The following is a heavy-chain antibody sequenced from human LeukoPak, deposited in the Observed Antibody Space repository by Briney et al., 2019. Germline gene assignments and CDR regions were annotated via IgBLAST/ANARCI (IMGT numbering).Heavy chain of an antibody. CDR3: AKGGDYYYYMDV. V-gene: IGHV3-7*03. D-gene: IGHD1-26*01. CDR1: GFTFSSYW. J-gene: IGHJ6*03. CDR2: IKQDGSEK. Sequence: GGSLRLSCAASGFTFSSYWMTWVRQAPGKGLEWVANIKQDGSEKHYVDSVKGRFTISRDNAKNSLYLQMNSLRAEDTAVYYCAKGGDYYYYMDVWGKGTTVTVSS.